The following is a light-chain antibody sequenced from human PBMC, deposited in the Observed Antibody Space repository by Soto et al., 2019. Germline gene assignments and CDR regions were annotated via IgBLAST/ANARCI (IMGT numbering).Light chain of an antibody. Sequence: QSVLTQPASVSGSPGQSITISCTGTSSDVGGYNYVSWYQQHPGKAPKLMIYDASNRPSGVSNRFSGSKSGNTASLTISGLQAEDEADYYCSSYTSCSTPYVFGTGTKVTVL. J-gene: IGLJ1*01. CDR3: SSYTSCSTPYV. V-gene: IGLV2-14*01. CDR2: DAS. CDR1: SSDVGGYNY.